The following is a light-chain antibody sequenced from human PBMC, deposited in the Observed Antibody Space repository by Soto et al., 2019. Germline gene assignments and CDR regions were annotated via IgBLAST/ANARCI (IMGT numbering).Light chain of an antibody. CDR1: VSVRTD. CDR2: GAS. J-gene: IGKJ5*01. Sequence: EIVMTQSPDTLSLSPGQRATLSCRASVSVRTDLAWYQQKPGQAPRLLIYGASSRATGIPDRFSGSGSGTDFTLTISRLEPEDFAMYYCHQYGISPPVTFGQGTRLEI. CDR3: HQYGISPPVT. V-gene: IGKV3-20*01.